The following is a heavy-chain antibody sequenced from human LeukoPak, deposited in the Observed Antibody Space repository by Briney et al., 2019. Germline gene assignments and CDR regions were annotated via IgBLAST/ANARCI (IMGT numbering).Heavy chain of an antibody. CDR3: ARAPPSGSGSYYFDY. V-gene: IGHV4-39*07. D-gene: IGHD3-10*01. J-gene: IGHJ4*02. CDR1: GGSISSSSYY. CDR2: IYYSGST. Sequence: SETLSLTCTVSGGSISSSSYYWGWIRQPPGKGLEWIGSIYYSGSTYYNPSLKSRVTISVDKSKNQFSLKLSSVTAADTAVYYCARAPPSGSGSYYFDYWGQGTLVTVSS.